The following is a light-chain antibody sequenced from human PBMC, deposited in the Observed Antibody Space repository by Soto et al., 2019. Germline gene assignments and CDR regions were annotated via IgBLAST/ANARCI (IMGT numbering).Light chain of an antibody. CDR1: QSVSSSH. Sequence: EIVLTQSPGTLSLSPGERVTLSCRASQSVSSSHLAWYQQKPGQAPRLLIYGASSRATGIPDRFSGSGSGTDFTLTISRLEPEDFAVYYCQQYASSSLTFGPGTKVDI. J-gene: IGKJ3*01. V-gene: IGKV3-20*01. CDR2: GAS. CDR3: QQYASSSLT.